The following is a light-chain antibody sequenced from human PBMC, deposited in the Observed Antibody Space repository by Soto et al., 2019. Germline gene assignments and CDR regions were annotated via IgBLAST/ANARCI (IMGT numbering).Light chain of an antibody. Sequence: QSVLTQPPSASGTPGQRVTISCSGSSSNIGSNTVNWYQQLPGTAPKLLIYSNNQRPSGVPDRFSVSKSGTSASLAISGLXXXXXXXXXCAAWDDSLNGVVFGGGTKLTV. CDR2: SNN. CDR1: SSNIGSNT. J-gene: IGLJ2*01. V-gene: IGLV1-44*01. CDR3: AAWDDSLNGVV.